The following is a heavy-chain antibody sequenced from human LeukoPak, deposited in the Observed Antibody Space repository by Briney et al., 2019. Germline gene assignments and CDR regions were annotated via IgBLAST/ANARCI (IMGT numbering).Heavy chain of an antibody. CDR2: INPNSGGT. D-gene: IGHD1-26*01. Sequence: SVNVYCKASGYTFTGYYMHWVRQAPGQGLEWMGWINPNSGGTNYAQKFQGRVTMTRDTSISTAYMELSRLRSDDTAVYYCARAEWDRAWFDPWGQGTLVTVSS. V-gene: IGHV1-2*02. J-gene: IGHJ5*02. CDR1: GYTFTGYY. CDR3: ARAEWDRAWFDP.